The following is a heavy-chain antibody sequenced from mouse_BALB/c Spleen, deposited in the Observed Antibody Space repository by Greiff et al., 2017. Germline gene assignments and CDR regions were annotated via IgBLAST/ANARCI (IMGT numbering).Heavy chain of an antibody. CDR2: IWGDGST. D-gene: IGHD2-2*01. CDR3: ARGGYYGYDYFDY. CDR1: GFSLTGYG. J-gene: IGHJ2*01. V-gene: IGHV2-6-7*01. Sequence: VMLVESGPGLVAPSQSLSITCTVSGFSLTGYGVNWVRQPPGKGLEWLGMIWGDGSTDYNSALKSRLSISKDNSKSQVFLKMNSLQTDDTARYYSARGGYYGYDYFDYWGQGTTLTVSS.